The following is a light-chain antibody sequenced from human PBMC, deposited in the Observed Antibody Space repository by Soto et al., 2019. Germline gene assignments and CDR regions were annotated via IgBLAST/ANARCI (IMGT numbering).Light chain of an antibody. V-gene: IGLV2-11*01. CDR1: SSDVGGYNY. J-gene: IGLJ1*01. Sequence: QSALTQPRSVSGSPGQSVTISCTGTSSDVGGYNYVSWYQQHPGKAPKLMIYDVSKRPSGVPDRFSGSKSGNTASLTISGLQAEDEADYYFCSYAGSYTHVFGTGTKVTV. CDR3: CSYAGSYTHV. CDR2: DVS.